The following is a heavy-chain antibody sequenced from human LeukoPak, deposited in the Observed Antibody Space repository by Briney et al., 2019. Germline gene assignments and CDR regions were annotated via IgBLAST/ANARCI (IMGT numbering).Heavy chain of an antibody. CDR1: GFSLSTSGVG. J-gene: IGHJ4*02. D-gene: IGHD3-16*01. CDR2: IYWNDDK. Sequence: ESGPTLVNPPQTLTLTCTFSGFSLSTSGVGVGWIRQPPGKALEWLALIYWNDDKRYSPSLKSRLTITKDTSKNQVVLTMTNMDPVDTATYYCAHRRYDYVWGSYQFDYWGQGTLVTVSS. CDR3: AHRRYDYVWGSYQFDY. V-gene: IGHV2-5*01.